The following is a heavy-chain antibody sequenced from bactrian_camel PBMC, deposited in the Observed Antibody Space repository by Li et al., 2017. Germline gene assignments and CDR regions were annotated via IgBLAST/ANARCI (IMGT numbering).Heavy chain of an antibody. J-gene: IGHJ4*01. D-gene: IGHD6*01. Sequence: VQLVESGGGSVQAGGSLRLSCTASGFTFDDSDMGWYRRAPGNECELVSTITSDGITNYAGSVKGRFTISQDNAKNAVFLQMNSLKPEDTAVYYCAADAGPPDLFVRTYGGSWHCEGQGTQVTVS. V-gene: IGHV3S53*01. CDR2: ITSDGIT. CDR1: GFTFDDSD.